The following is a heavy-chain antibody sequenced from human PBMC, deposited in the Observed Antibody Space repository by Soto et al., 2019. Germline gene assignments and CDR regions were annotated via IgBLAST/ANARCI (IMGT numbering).Heavy chain of an antibody. CDR3: AADPSNDYGDYPSLLGRKNWFDP. J-gene: IGHJ5*02. CDR2: IIPILGIA. CDR1: GGTFSSYT. V-gene: IGHV1-69*02. D-gene: IGHD4-17*01. Sequence: GASVKVSCKASGGTFSSYTISWVRQAPGQGLEWMGRIIPILGIANYAQKFQGRVTITADKSTSTAYMELSSLRSEDTAVYYCAADPSNDYGDYPSLLGRKNWFDPWGQGTLVTVSS.